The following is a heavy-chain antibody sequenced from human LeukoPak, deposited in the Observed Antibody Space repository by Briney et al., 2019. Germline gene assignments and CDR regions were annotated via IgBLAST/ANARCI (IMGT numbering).Heavy chain of an antibody. D-gene: IGHD3-3*01. J-gene: IGHJ4*02. CDR1: GLTFSTRP. Sequence: PGGSLRLSCEASGLTFSTRPMCWVRQAPGKGLEWVSAISSSGGTTYYAESVKGRFTVSRDNSKNTLYLQMNSLRVEDTAVYYCAKTEGTYPGRDFHPTPIDYWGPGTLGTVSS. CDR2: ISSSGGTT. CDR3: AKTEGTYPGRDFHPTPIDY. V-gene: IGHV3-23*01.